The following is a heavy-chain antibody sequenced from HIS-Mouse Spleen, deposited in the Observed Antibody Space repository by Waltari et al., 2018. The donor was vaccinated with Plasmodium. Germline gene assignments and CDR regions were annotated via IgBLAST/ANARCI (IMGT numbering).Heavy chain of an antibody. Sequence: QVQLQQRGAGLLKPSETLSLTCAVYCGSFSGYYCSWSRQPPGKGLEWIGEINHSGSTNYNPSLKSRVTISVDTSKNQFSLKLSSVTAADTAVYYCARTGDYGGNSWGQGTLVTVSS. V-gene: IGHV4-34*01. J-gene: IGHJ4*02. CDR2: INHSGST. CDR3: ARTGDYGGNS. D-gene: IGHD4-17*01. CDR1: CGSFSGYY.